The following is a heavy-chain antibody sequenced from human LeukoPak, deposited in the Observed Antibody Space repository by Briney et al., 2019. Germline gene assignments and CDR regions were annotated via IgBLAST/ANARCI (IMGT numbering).Heavy chain of an antibody. CDR2: ISSSSSTI. V-gene: IGHV3-48*01. Sequence: PGGSLRLSCAASGFTFSSYSMNWVRPAPGKGLEWVSYISSSSSTIYYADSVKGRFTISRDNAKNSLYLQLNSLRAEDTAVYYCARMPAYYYDSSGYYSNGRGQGTLVTVSS. CDR1: GFTFSSYS. CDR3: ARMPAYYYDSSGYYSNG. D-gene: IGHD3-22*01. J-gene: IGHJ4*02.